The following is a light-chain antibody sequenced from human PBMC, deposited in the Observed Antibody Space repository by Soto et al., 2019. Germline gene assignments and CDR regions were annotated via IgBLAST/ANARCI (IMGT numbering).Light chain of an antibody. J-gene: IGLJ2*01. CDR2: EVT. CDR3: SSYTSSSTLFVV. Sequence: QSALTQPASVSGSPGQSITISCTGTSSDVGGYNYVSWYQQHPGKAPKLIIYEVTNRPSGVSNRFSGSKSGNTASLTISGLQAEDEADYYCSSYTSSSTLFVVFGGGIKLTVL. CDR1: SSDVGGYNY. V-gene: IGLV2-14*01.